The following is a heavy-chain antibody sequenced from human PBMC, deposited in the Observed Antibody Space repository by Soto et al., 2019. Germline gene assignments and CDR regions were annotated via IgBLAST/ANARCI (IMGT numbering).Heavy chain of an antibody. V-gene: IGHV1-69*01. CDR2: IIPIFGTA. CDR3: ARGGWIQVWLSYYYGMDV. Sequence: QVQLVQSGAEVKKPGSSVKVSCKASGGTFSSYAISWVRQAPGQGLEWMGGIIPIFGTANYAQKFQGRVTITADESTSTAYMELSSLRSEDTAVYYCARGGWIQVWLSYYYGMDVWGQGTTVTVSS. J-gene: IGHJ6*02. D-gene: IGHD5-18*01. CDR1: GGTFSSYA.